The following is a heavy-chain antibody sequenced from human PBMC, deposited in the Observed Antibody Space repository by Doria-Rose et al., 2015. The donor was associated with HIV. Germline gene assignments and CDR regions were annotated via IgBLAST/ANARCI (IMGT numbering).Heavy chain of an antibody. D-gene: IGHD6-13*01. CDR1: GVSLSSPGMG. Sequence: QVTLKESGPVLVKPTETLTLTCTVSGVSLSSPGMGVSWIRQPPGKALEWLANIFSDDERSYNASRKGRLTISRCTSKIQVVLTMTDMDPVDTATYYCARIKSSRWYHKYYFDFWGQGTLVIVSA. V-gene: IGHV2-26*01. J-gene: IGHJ4*02. CDR2: IFSDDER. CDR3: ARIKSSRWYHKYYFDF.